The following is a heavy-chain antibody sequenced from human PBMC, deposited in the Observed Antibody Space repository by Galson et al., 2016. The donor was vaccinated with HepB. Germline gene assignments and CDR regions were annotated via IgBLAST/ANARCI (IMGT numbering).Heavy chain of an antibody. V-gene: IGHV4-59*13. Sequence: SETLSLTCNVSGASITTYYWSWMRQAPGEGLEWIGYGHFRGGPHYNPSLGSRVTISVDTSKRQNSLTLASVTAADTAVYYCAGFYTATWTFDYWGQGVLVTVSS. J-gene: IGHJ4*02. CDR3: AGFYTATWTFDY. CDR2: GHFRGGP. D-gene: IGHD3/OR15-3a*01. CDR1: GASITTYY.